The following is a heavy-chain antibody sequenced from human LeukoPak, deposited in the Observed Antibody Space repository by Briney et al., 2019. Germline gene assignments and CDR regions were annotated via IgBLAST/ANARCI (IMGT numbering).Heavy chain of an antibody. D-gene: IGHD3-10*01. J-gene: IGHJ5*01. CDR2: VYYPGSP. V-gene: IGHV4-30-2*03. Sequence: SQTLSLTCTVSGGSISSGGYYWSWIRQPPGKGLEWIGSVYYPGSPYYSPSLKTRVTISVDTPKNQFSLKLSSVTAADTAVYFCARSHFYGSGVDSWGQGTLVTVSS. CDR1: GGSISSGGYY. CDR3: ARSHFYGSGVDS.